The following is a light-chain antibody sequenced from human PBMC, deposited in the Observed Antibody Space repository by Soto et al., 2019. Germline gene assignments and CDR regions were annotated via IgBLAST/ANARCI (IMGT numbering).Light chain of an antibody. V-gene: IGKV1-5*01. CDR3: QPYNSYPT. CDR2: DAS. CDR1: QTISSW. J-gene: IGKJ5*01. Sequence: DSHRTQSPSTLSASVGDRXTITCRASQTISSWLAWYTPKPGKAPKLLIYDASNLQSGIPSRFSVTGSGTEFTLTISSLQPEEFATYDCQPYNSYPTFGQGTRLEIK.